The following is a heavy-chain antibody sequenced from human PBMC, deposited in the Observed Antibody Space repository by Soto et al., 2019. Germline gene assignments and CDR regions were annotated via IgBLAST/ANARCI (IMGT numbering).Heavy chain of an antibody. CDR2: ISTYNGNT. Sequence: ASVKVSCKASGYTFTSYGISWVRQAPGQGLEWMGWISTYNGNTNYAQKLQGRVTMTTDTSTSTAYMELRSLRSDDTAVYYCARVVSGTYYDILTGYYKDRNFDYWGQGTLVTVSS. CDR1: GYTFTSYG. V-gene: IGHV1-18*01. D-gene: IGHD3-9*01. CDR3: ARVVSGTYYDILTGYYKDRNFDY. J-gene: IGHJ4*02.